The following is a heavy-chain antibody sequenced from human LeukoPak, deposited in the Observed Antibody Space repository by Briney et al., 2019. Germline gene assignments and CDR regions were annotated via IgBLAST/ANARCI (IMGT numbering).Heavy chain of an antibody. V-gene: IGHV1-18*01. CDR1: GYTFFDYG. J-gene: IGHJ6*02. CDR2: IDTYRRST. D-gene: IGHD3-22*01. CDR3: AREGYYESSGYSQVSYYNYGTDV. Sequence: GASVKVSCKASGYTFFDYGVSWVRQAPGQGLEWVGWIDTYRRSTNYAQNLQGRVTVTTDTSTTTVYMELRSLRSDDTAVYYCAREGYYESSGYSQVSYYNYGTDVWGQGTTVTVSS.